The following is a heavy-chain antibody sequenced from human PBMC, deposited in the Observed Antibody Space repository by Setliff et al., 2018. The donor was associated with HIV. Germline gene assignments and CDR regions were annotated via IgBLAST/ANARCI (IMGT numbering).Heavy chain of an antibody. J-gene: IGHJ4*02. Sequence: PGGSLRLSCTASGFSFDDYALTWVRQVPGKGLEWVSAIDPSGSRIFYSDSVKGRFTISRDNSKNTLYLQMNSLTAEDTAVYYCAKVDNGHCTSASCRDFDYWGQGTLVTVSS. CDR1: GFSFDDYA. CDR2: IDPSGSRI. V-gene: IGHV3-23*01. D-gene: IGHD2-2*03. CDR3: AKVDNGHCTSASCRDFDY.